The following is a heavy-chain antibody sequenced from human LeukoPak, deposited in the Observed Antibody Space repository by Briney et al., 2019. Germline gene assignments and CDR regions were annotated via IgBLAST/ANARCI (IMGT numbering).Heavy chain of an antibody. D-gene: IGHD2-21*02. CDR2: IYSGGST. J-gene: IGHJ3*02. V-gene: IGHV3-53*01. CDR1: GFTFSSYE. Sequence: GGSLRLSCAASGFTFSSYEMNWVRQGPGKGLEWVSVIYSGGSTYYADSVMGRFTISRDNSKNTLYLQMNSLRAEDTAVYYCARDCGGDCSDAFDIWGQGTMVTVSS. CDR3: ARDCGGDCSDAFDI.